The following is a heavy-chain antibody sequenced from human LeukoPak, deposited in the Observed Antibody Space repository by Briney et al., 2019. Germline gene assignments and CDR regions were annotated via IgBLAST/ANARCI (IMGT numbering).Heavy chain of an antibody. Sequence: GGSLRLSCAASGFTFTTYWMHWVRQAPGKGLVWVSHINSDGSITSYADSVKGRFTISRDNAKNTLYLQMNSLRPEDTAVCYCARAGGRDYFYYYGVDVWGQGTTVTVSS. CDR2: INSDGSIT. CDR1: GFTFTTYW. J-gene: IGHJ6*02. D-gene: IGHD3-10*01. V-gene: IGHV3-74*01. CDR3: ARAGGRDYFYYYGVDV.